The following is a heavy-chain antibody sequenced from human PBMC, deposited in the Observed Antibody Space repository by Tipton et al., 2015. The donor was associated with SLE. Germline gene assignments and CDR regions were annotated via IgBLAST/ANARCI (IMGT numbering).Heavy chain of an antibody. Sequence: GSLRLSCAASGFTFSSYAMHWVRQAPGKGLEYVSAISSNGGSTYYADSVKGRFTISRDNSKNTLYLQMSSLRAEDTAVYYCVKGRGYCSSTSFYRGAFDIWGQGTMVTVSS. CDR1: GFTFSSYA. J-gene: IGHJ3*02. CDR3: VKGRGYCSSTSFYRGAFDI. D-gene: IGHD2-2*02. V-gene: IGHV3-64D*06. CDR2: ISSNGGST.